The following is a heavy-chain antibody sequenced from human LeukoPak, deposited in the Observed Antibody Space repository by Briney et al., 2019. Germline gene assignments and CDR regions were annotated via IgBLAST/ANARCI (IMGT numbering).Heavy chain of an antibody. CDR1: GFTFSTYG. J-gene: IGHJ4*02. CDR2: IRYDGSNK. V-gene: IGHV3-30*02. Sequence: GGSLRLSCAASGFTFSTYGMHWARQAPGKGLEWVAFIRYDGSNKYYADSVKGRFTISRDNSKNTLYLQMNSLRAEDTAVYYCAKERDTAMVTIDYWGQGTLVTVSS. D-gene: IGHD5-18*01. CDR3: AKERDTAMVTIDY.